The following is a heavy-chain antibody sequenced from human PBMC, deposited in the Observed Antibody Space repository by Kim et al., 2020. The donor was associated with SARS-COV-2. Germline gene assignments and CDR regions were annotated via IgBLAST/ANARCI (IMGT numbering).Heavy chain of an antibody. Sequence: GGSLRLSCAASGFTFSSYGMHWVRQAPGKGLEWVAVISYDGSNKYYADSVKGRFTISRDNSKNTLYLQMNSLRAEDTAVYYCERDRLWFGESPGMDVWGQGTTVTVSS. CDR2: ISYDGSNK. J-gene: IGHJ6*02. CDR1: GFTFSSYG. D-gene: IGHD3-10*01. CDR3: ERDRLWFGESPGMDV. V-gene: IGHV3-33*05.